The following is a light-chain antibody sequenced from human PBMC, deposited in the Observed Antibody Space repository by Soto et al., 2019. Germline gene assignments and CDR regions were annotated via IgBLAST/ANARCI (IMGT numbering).Light chain of an antibody. Sequence: QSALTQPASVSGSPGQSITISCTGASGDIGSHSYVSWYQQYPGKAPKLMIYDVSKRPSGVPDRFSGSKSGNTASLTISGLQAEDEADYYCCSYAGLFGGGTKLTVL. CDR3: CSYAGL. CDR1: SGDIGSHSY. V-gene: IGLV2-14*03. CDR2: DVS. J-gene: IGLJ2*01.